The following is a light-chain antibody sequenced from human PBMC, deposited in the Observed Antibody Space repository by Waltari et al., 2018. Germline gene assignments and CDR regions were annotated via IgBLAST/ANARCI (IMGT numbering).Light chain of an antibody. CDR2: ATS. V-gene: IGKV1-9*01. CDR1: QGINTY. Sequence: DIQLTQSPSLLSASVGDRVTITCRASQGINTYLVWYQQKPGKAPHPLVSATSTLQNRVPSRFSGSGSGTEFTLTISSLQPEDSATYYCQQLYSYSTFGGGTKVEI. CDR3: QQLYSYST. J-gene: IGKJ4*01.